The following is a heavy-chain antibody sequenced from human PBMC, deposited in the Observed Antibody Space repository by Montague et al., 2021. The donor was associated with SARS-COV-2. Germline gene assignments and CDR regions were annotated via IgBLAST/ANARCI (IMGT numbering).Heavy chain of an antibody. Sequence: SETLSLTCIVSGDSLSNHYWSWIRKPPGKGMEWIGYVYSCVTTNYNHSLKSRVSISVDTSKNHVSLRLTSVTAADTAVYFCARDWYDTSGPYFDNWGQGTQVTVSS. CDR1: GDSLSNHY. CDR2: VYSCVTT. V-gene: IGHV4-59*11. CDR3: ARDWYDTSGPYFDN. D-gene: IGHD3-22*01. J-gene: IGHJ4*02.